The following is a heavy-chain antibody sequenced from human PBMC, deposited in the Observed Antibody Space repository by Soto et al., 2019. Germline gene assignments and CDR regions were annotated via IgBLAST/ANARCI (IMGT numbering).Heavy chain of an antibody. J-gene: IGHJ4*02. CDR3: ARQSRELYSYEFPLLDY. V-gene: IGHV5-51*01. D-gene: IGHD5-18*01. CDR2: IYPGDSDT. CDR1: GYSFTSYW. Sequence: GESLKISCKGSGYSFTSYWIGWVRQMPGKGLEWMGIIYPGDSDTRYSPSFQGQVTISADKSISTAYLPWSSLKASDTAMYYCARQSRELYSYEFPLLDYWGQGTLVTVSS.